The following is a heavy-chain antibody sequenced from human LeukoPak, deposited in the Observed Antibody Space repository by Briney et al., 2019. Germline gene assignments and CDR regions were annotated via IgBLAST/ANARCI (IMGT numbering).Heavy chain of an antibody. V-gene: IGHV3-7*01. J-gene: IGHJ4*02. CDR3: ASGGGWVFNN. CDR2: IKQDGSEK. Sequence: PGGSLRLSCVGSGINFNTYWMTWVRQAPGKGLEWVANIKQDGSEKYYVDSVKGRFTISRDNARNSQWLQMNSLRAEDTAVYYCASGGGWVFNNWGQGTLVTVSS. D-gene: IGHD6-19*01. CDR1: GINFNTYW.